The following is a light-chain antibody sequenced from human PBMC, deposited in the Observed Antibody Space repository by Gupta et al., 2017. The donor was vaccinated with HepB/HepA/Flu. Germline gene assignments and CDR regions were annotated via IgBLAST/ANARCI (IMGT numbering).Light chain of an antibody. Sequence: QSGLPQPSSVSGAPGHSITISCTGTSSDVGNDNLVSWYQQHPGKAPKLIIYEVTERSSGVSNRFSGSKSGDTASLTISWLQTEDEADYYCSSYAGSSTVMFGGGTKVTVL. J-gene: IGLJ3*02. CDR3: SSYAGSSTVM. V-gene: IGLV2-23*02. CDR2: EVT. CDR1: SSDVGNDNL.